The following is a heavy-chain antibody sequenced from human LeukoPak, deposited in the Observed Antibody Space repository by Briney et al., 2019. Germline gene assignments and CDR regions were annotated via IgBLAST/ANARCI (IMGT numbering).Heavy chain of an antibody. CDR2: ISGRGVST. J-gene: IGHJ4*02. CDR1: GFTFGTYA. D-gene: IGHD1-26*01. Sequence: GGSLRLSCAASGFTFGTYAMSWVRRAPGKGLEGVSSISGRGVSTFYADSVKGRFTISRDNSKNTLYLQMHSLRGEDTAMYYCAKTVGVNFFDYWGQGTLVTVSS. V-gene: IGHV3-23*01. CDR3: AKTVGVNFFDY.